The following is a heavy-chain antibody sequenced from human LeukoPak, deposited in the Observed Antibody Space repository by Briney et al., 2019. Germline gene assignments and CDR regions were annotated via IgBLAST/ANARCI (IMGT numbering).Heavy chain of an antibody. CDR3: ARDSSSWYWFDP. CDR1: GFTFSDYY. J-gene: IGHJ5*02. CDR2: ISSRGSTI. D-gene: IGHD6-13*01. V-gene: IGHV3-11*04. Sequence: GGSLRLSCAASGFTFSDYYMSWIRQAPGKGLEWVSYISSRGSTIYYADSVKGRFTISRDNAKNSLYLQMNSLRAEDTAVYYCARDSSSWYWFDPWGQGTLVTVSS.